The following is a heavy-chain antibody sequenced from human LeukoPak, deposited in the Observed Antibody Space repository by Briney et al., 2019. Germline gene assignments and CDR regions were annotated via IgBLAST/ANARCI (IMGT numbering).Heavy chain of an antibody. CDR3: SRDATGDH. Sequence: GGSLRLSCAVSGFAFSDHYMDWVRQAPGKGLEWVGRSRNRAKSYTTDYAASVKGRFTISRDDSKSTLYLQMNSLETEDTAVYYCSRDATGDHWGQGTLVSVSS. CDR1: GFAFSDHY. CDR2: SRNRAKSYTT. V-gene: IGHV3-72*01. J-gene: IGHJ4*02.